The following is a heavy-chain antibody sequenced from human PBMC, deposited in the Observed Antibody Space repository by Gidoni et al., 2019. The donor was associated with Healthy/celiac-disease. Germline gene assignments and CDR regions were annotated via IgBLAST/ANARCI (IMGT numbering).Heavy chain of an antibody. V-gene: IGHV3-43*01. D-gene: IGHD6-19*01. CDR1: GFTFDDYT. Sequence: EVQLVESGGVVVQPGGSLRLSCAASGFTFDDYTMHWVRQAPGKGLEWVSLISWDGGSTYYADSVKGRFTISRDNSKNSLYLQMNSLRTEDTALYYCAKANLDSGPILNWGQGTLVTVSS. J-gene: IGHJ4*02. CDR2: ISWDGGST. CDR3: AKANLDSGPILN.